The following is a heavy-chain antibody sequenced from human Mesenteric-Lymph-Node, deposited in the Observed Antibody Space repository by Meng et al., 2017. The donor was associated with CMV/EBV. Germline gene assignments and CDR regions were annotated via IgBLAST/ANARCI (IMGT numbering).Heavy chain of an antibody. CDR3: ARDEGSSLVYYYYSIDV. CDR1: GFIFSSYA. V-gene: IGHV3-30*03. D-gene: IGHD3-10*01. CDR2: MSYDGNSK. J-gene: IGHJ6*02. Sequence: GESLKISCAASGFIFSSYAMHWVRQAPGKGLECVAVMSYDGNSKYYADSVKGRFTISRDNSKNTLYLQMSSLRVDDTAVYYCARDEGSSLVYYYYSIDVWGQGTPVTVSS.